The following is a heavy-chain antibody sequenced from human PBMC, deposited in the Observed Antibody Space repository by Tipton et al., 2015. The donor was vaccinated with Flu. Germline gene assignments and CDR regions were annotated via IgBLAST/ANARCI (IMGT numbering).Heavy chain of an antibody. CDR2: IYTTGSV. Sequence: TLSLTCSISGGFITSGSYYWSWIRQSAGRGLEWIGRIYTTGSVNYNPSLRGRVTIAGDTSRNHFSLQLTSVTAADTAVYYCARSSSADDYVWGGSYYFDFWGQGTLVTVSS. V-gene: IGHV4-61*02. D-gene: IGHD3-16*01. CDR3: ARSSSADDYVWGGSYYFDF. CDR1: GGFITSGSYY. J-gene: IGHJ4*02.